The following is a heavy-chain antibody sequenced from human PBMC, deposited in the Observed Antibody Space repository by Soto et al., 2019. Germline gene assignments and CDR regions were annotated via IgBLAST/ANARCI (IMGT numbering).Heavy chain of an antibody. V-gene: IGHV1-18*01. CDR2: ISAYNGNT. CDR1: GYTFTSYG. Sequence: ASVKVSCKASGYTFTSYGISWVRQAPGQGLEWMGWISAYNGNTNYAQKLQGRVTMTTDTSTSTAYMELRSLRSDDTAVYYCAREYSGYDTVYYYYYMDVCGKGTTVTVSS. J-gene: IGHJ6*03. CDR3: AREYSGYDTVYYYYYMDV. D-gene: IGHD5-12*01.